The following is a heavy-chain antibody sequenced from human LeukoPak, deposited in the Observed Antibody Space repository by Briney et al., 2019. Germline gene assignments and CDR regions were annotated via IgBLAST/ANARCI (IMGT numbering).Heavy chain of an antibody. J-gene: IGHJ6*03. Sequence: ASVKVSCKASGGTFSSYAISWVRQAPGQGLEWMGGIIPIFGAANYAQKFQGRVTITTDESTSTVYMELSSLRSEDTAVYYCARGDVDVVVPAARVRYHYYMDVWGKGTTVTVSS. CDR3: ARGDVDVVVPAARVRYHYYMDV. CDR2: IIPIFGAA. D-gene: IGHD2-2*01. V-gene: IGHV1-69*05. CDR1: GGTFSSYA.